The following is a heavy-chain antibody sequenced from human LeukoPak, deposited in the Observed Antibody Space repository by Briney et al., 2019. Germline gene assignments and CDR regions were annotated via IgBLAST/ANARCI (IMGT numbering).Heavy chain of an antibody. J-gene: IGHJ4*02. D-gene: IGHD6-19*01. CDR3: ARVPSSGISLADY. CDR1: GFTFSSYW. Sequence: GSLRLSCAASGFTFSSYWMSWVRQAPGKGLEWVANIKQDGSEKYYVDSVKGRFTISRDNAKNSLYLQMNSLRAEDTAVYYCARVPSSGISLADYWGQGTLVTVSS. CDR2: IKQDGSEK. V-gene: IGHV3-7*01.